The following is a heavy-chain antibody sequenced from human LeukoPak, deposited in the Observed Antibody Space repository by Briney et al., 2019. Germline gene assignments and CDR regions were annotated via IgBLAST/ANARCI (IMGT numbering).Heavy chain of an antibody. CDR2: IYSNGIT. J-gene: IGHJ2*01. CDR1: GGSIFNYY. V-gene: IGHV4-4*08. CDR3: ARPAYYDSSGYSPASGYFDL. Sequence: SETLSLTCTVSGGSIFNYYWNWIRQPPGKGLEWIGYIYSNGITSYNPSLRSRGTISIATSKNQFSLRLRSVTAADTAIYYCARPAYYDSSGYSPASGYFDLWGRGTLVSVSS. D-gene: IGHD3-22*01.